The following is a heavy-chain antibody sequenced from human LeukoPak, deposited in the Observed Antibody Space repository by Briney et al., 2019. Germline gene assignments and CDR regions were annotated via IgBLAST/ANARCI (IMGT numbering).Heavy chain of an antibody. Sequence: PSETLSLTCAVYGGSFSGYYWSWIRQPPGKGLGWIGEINHSGSTNYNPSLKSRVTISVDTSKNQFSLKLSSVTAADTAVYYCARSGTYYDILTGYYSGVWFDPWGQGTLVTVSS. D-gene: IGHD3-9*01. V-gene: IGHV4-34*01. CDR3: ARSGTYYDILTGYYSGVWFDP. CDR1: GGSFSGYY. CDR2: INHSGST. J-gene: IGHJ5*02.